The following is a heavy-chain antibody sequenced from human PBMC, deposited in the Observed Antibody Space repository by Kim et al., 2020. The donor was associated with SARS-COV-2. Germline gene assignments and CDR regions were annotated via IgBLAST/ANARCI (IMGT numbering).Heavy chain of an antibody. J-gene: IGHJ4*02. V-gene: IGHV4-39*01. D-gene: IGHD5-18*01. CDR1: GGSISSSSYY. CDR3: ARIYSYGYNLDY. Sequence: SETLSLTCSVSGGSISSSSYYWGWIRQPPGKGLEWIGSIYYSGSTYYNPSLKSRVTISVDTSKNQFSLKLNSVTAADTAVYYCARIYSYGYNLDYWGQGTLVTVSS. CDR2: IYYSGST.